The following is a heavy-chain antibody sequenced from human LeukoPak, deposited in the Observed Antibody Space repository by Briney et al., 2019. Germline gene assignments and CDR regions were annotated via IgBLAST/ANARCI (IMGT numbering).Heavy chain of an antibody. Sequence: GGSLRLSCAASGFTFSSYGMHWVRQAPGKGLEWVAIIWYGGSNKYYADSVKGRFTISRDNSKNTLYLQMNSLTAEDTAVYYCAKDLGGSVGAPDYWGQGTQVTVSS. CDR2: IWYGGSNK. CDR3: AKDLGGSVGAPDY. D-gene: IGHD1-26*01. V-gene: IGHV3-33*06. CDR1: GFTFSSYG. J-gene: IGHJ4*02.